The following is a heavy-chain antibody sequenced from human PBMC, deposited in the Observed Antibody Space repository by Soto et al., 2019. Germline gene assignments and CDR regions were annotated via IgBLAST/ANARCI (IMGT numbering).Heavy chain of an antibody. V-gene: IGHV2-5*01. CDR2: IYWNDDK. J-gene: IGHJ4*02. Sequence: QITLKESGPTLVKPTQTLTLTCTFSGFSLSTSGVGVGWIRQPPGKALEWLALIYWNDDKRYSPSLKSRLTITKDTSKNQVVLTMTNMDPVDTATYYCAHRLEPNVLRYFDWFPYFDYWGQGTLVTVSS. CDR1: GFSLSTSGVG. D-gene: IGHD3-9*01. CDR3: AHRLEPNVLRYFDWFPYFDY.